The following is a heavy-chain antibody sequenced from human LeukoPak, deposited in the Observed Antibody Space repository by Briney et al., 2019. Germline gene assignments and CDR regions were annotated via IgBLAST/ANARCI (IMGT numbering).Heavy chain of an antibody. CDR2: IKRKAGGGPT. CDR3: ATTGVTGTEINY. D-gene: IGHD1/OR15-1a*01. CDR1: GFTFSNVY. J-gene: IGHJ4*02. Sequence: PGGSLRLSCAASGFTFSNVYMSWVRQAPGKGLEWVGRIKRKAGGGPTDYAAPAKGRFSISRHDSENTVFLQMNSLKTEDTAVYYCATTGVTGTEINYWGQGTLVTVSS. V-gene: IGHV3-15*01.